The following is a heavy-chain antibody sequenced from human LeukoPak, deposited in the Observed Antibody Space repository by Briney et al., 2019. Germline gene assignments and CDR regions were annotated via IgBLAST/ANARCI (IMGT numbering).Heavy chain of an antibody. CDR3: ARPAADCGGDCYWAFDY. D-gene: IGHD2-21*01. CDR1: GFTVSSNY. CDR2: ISSSSSYI. V-gene: IGHV3-21*01. Sequence: GGSLRLSCAASGFTVSSNYMSWVRQAPGEGLEWVSSISSSSSYIYYADSVKGRFTISRDNAKNSLYLQMNSLRAEDTAVYYCARPAADCGGDCYWAFDYWGQGTLVTVSS. J-gene: IGHJ4*02.